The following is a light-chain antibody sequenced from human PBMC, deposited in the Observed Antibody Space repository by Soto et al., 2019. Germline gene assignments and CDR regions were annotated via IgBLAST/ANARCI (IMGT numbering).Light chain of an antibody. V-gene: IGKV1-5*03. CDR1: QSISSW. CDR3: QHYNSYGT. Sequence: IHMTHSPSTLSATAGDRFTIACRASQSISSWLAWYKQKPGEAPKLLIYKASYLESGVPSRLSGSGSGTEFTLTISSMQPDDFATYYCQHYNSYGTFGHGTKVDIK. J-gene: IGKJ1*01. CDR2: KAS.